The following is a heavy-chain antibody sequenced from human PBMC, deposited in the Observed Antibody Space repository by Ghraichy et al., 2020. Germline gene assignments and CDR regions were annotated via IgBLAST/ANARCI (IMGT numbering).Heavy chain of an antibody. D-gene: IGHD3-9*01. CDR3: ARLEYSAILAGYYIPSYFDH. CDR1: GGSISSSSYY. J-gene: IGHJ4*02. CDR2: IYYSGST. Sequence: SQTLSLTCTISGGSISSSSYYWGWVRQPPGKGLEWIGNIYYSGSTYYNPSLKSRVTISVDTPKNQFSMKLSSVTAADTAVYYCARLEYSAILAGYYIPSYFDHWGQGTLVTVSS. V-gene: IGHV4-39*01.